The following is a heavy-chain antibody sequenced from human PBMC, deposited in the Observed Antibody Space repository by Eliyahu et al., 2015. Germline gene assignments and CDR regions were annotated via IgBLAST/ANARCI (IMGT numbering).Heavy chain of an antibody. V-gene: IGHV4-59*01. D-gene: IGHD2-21*02. J-gene: IGHJ4*02. CDR1: GGSISGYY. CDR2: IYYTGST. CDR3: ARYVCGAACSGFDS. Sequence: QVQLQESGPGLVKPSETLSLTCTVSGGSISGYYWGWIRXPPGKGLEWMGYIYYTGSTNSNPSLKSRISMSVDTSKNQFTLRLTSVTAADTAMYYCARYVCGAACSGFDSWGQGTLVTVSS.